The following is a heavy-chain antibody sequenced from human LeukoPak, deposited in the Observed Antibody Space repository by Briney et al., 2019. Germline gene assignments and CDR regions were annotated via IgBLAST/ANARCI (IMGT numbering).Heavy chain of an antibody. V-gene: IGHV3-48*03. CDR2: ISSNGSAI. J-gene: IGHJ4*02. CDR1: GFTFSSYE. CDR3: ARDYNFDY. Sequence: PGGSLRLSCAASGFTFSSYEMTWVRQAPGKGLEWISYISSNGSAIYYADSVKGRFTISRDNAKNSLYLQMNSLRAEDTAVYYCARDYNFDYWGQGTLVTVS.